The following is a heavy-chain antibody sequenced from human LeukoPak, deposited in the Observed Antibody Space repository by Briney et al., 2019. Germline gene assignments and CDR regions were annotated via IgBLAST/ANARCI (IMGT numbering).Heavy chain of an antibody. V-gene: IGHV1-2*02. CDR1: GYTFTDYY. CDR2: IKPDSGGT. J-gene: IGHJ4*02. D-gene: IGHD6-13*01. CDR3: ARDSQQQLVLYYFDY. Sequence: GASAKVSCKASGYTFTDYYIHWVRQAPGQGLEWVGWIKPDSGGTTYPQKFQGRVTMTRDTSISTTYMELSRLTSDDTAVYYCARDSQQQLVLYYFDYWGQGTLVTVSS.